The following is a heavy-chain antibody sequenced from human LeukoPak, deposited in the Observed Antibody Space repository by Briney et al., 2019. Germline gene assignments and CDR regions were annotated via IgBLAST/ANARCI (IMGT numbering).Heavy chain of an antibody. CDR1: GYSISSGYY. J-gene: IGHJ4*02. Sequence: VKPSDTLSLTCTVSGYSISSGYYWGCIRQPPGKGLGWIGSIYYSGSTYYNPSLNNRLNISVDMSKNQFSLKLTSVPAADTAVYYCAREDHYDFWSGYYNSIGFDYWGQGTLVTVSS. CDR3: AREDHYDFWSGYYNSIGFDY. V-gene: IGHV4-38-2*02. D-gene: IGHD3-3*01. CDR2: IYYSGST.